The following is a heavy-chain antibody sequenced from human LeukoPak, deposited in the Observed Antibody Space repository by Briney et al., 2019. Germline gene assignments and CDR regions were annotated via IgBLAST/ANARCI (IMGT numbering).Heavy chain of an antibody. Sequence: SETLSLTCTVSGGSISSHYWSWIRQSGGKGLEWIGRIYTSGSTNYNPSLKSRVTMSVDTSKNQFSLKLSSVTAADTAVYYCARANTAMVSLDYWGQGTLVTVSS. V-gene: IGHV4-4*07. CDR2: IYTSGST. J-gene: IGHJ4*02. D-gene: IGHD5-18*01. CDR1: GGSISSHY. CDR3: ARANTAMVSLDY.